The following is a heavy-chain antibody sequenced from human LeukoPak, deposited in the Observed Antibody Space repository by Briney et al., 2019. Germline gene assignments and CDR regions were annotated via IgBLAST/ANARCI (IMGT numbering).Heavy chain of an antibody. Sequence: PGGSLRLSCAASGLTFSSYSMNWVRQAPGKGLEWVSSISSSSSYIYYADSVKGRFTISRDNAKNSLYLQMISLRAEDTAVYYCARVFHTYSSGWYWFDPWGQGTLVTVSS. CDR2: ISSSSSYI. J-gene: IGHJ5*02. V-gene: IGHV3-21*01. D-gene: IGHD6-19*01. CDR1: GLTFSSYS. CDR3: ARVFHTYSSGWYWFDP.